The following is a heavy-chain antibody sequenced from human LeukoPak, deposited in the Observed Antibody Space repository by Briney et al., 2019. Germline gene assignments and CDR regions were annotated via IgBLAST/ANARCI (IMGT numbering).Heavy chain of an antibody. D-gene: IGHD1-26*01. Sequence: SETLSLTCTVSGGSISSSSYYWGWIRQPPGKGLEWIGSIYYSGSTYYNPSLKSRVTISVDTSKNQFSPKLSSVTAADTAVYYCARPMVAIVGATKGAFDIWGQGTMVTVSS. V-gene: IGHV4-39*01. CDR1: GGSISSSSYY. J-gene: IGHJ3*02. CDR2: IYYSGST. CDR3: ARPMVAIVGATKGAFDI.